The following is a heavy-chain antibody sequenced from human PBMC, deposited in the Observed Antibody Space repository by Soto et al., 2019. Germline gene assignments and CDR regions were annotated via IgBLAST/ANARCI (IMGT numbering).Heavy chain of an antibody. CDR1: GFTFSSYG. V-gene: IGHV3-30*18. Sequence: QVQLVESGGGVVQPGRSLRLSCAASGFTFSSYGMHWVRQAPGKGLEWVAVISYDGSNKYYADSVKGRFTISRDNSKNTLYLQMNSLRAEDTAVYYCAKGDYSNCVFHYYYGMDVWGQGTTVTVSS. D-gene: IGHD4-4*01. CDR3: AKGDYSNCVFHYYYGMDV. CDR2: ISYDGSNK. J-gene: IGHJ6*02.